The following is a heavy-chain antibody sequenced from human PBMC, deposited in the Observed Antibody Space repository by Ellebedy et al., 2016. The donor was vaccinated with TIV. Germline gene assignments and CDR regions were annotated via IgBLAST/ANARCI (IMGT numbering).Heavy chain of an antibody. D-gene: IGHD2/OR15-2a*01. CDR1: GGSISSYF. Sequence: SETLSLTXTVSGGSISSYFWSWIRQPPGRGLEWIGYIYSSGRTNYNPSLKGRVTMSVDTSKNQFSLRLSSVTAADTAVYYCATPMQRHTLTYLGMEFWGQGTTVTVSS. CDR2: IYSSGRT. J-gene: IGHJ6*02. CDR3: ATPMQRHTLTYLGMEF. V-gene: IGHV4-59*04.